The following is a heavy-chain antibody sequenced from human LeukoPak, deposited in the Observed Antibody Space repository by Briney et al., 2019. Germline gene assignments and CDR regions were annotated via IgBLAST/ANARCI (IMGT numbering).Heavy chain of an antibody. CDR1: GFTFSSYA. CDR3: AGAYYYGSGSYVAFDY. Sequence: GGSLRLSCAASGFTFSSYAMHWVRQAPGKGLEWVSYISSSGSTIYYADSVKGRFTISRDNAKNSLYLQMNSLRAEDTAVYYCAGAYYYGSGSYVAFDYWGQGTLVTVSS. J-gene: IGHJ4*02. CDR2: ISSSGSTI. D-gene: IGHD3-10*01. V-gene: IGHV3-48*04.